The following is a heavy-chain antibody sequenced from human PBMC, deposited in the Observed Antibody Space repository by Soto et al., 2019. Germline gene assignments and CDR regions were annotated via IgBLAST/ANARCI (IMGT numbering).Heavy chain of an antibody. CDR2: IYSGGGT. CDR3: ARSRTRLNSAANFAP. J-gene: IGHJ5*02. V-gene: IGHV3-66*01. D-gene: IGHD6-13*01. CDR1: GFTVSNNY. Sequence: GGSLRLSCAASGFTVSNNYMSWVRQAPGKGLEYVSVIYSGGGTYYADSVKGRFTISRDNSKNTLYLQMNSLGAEDTAVYYCARSRTRLNSAANFAPWGQGTRVPVSS.